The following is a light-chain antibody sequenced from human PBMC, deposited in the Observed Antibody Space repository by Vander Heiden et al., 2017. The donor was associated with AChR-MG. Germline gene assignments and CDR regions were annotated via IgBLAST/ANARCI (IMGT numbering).Light chain of an antibody. V-gene: IGLV1-44*01. J-gene: IGLJ3*02. CDR2: SNN. CDR1: SSNIGSNT. Sequence: QSVLTPPPSASGSPGQRVTISCSGSSSNIGSNTVNWYQQRPGTAPKLLIYSNNQRPSGVPDRFSGSKSGTSASLAISGLQSEDEADYYCAAWDDSLNGPGFGGGTKLTVL. CDR3: AAWDDSLNGPG.